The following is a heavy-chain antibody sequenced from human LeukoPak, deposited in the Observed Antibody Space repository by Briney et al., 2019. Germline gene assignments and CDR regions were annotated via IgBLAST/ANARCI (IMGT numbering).Heavy chain of an antibody. J-gene: IGHJ4*02. V-gene: IGHV3-20*04. CDR2: INWNGGST. CDR1: GFTFDDYG. D-gene: IGHD3-22*01. CDR3: AKDSSGYPGY. Sequence: GGSLRLSCAASGFTFDDYGMSWVRQAPGKGLEWVSGINWNGGSTGYADSVKGRFTISRDNSKNSLYLQMNSLRAEDTALYYCAKDSSGYPGYWGQGTLVTVSS.